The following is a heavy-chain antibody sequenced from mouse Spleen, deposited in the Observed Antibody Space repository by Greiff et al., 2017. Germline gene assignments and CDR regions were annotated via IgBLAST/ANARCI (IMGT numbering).Heavy chain of an antibody. CDR2: IRLKSNNYAT. D-gene: IGHD2-3*01. CDR1: GFTFSNYW. V-gene: IGHV6-6*02. CDR3: TRRDDGYYGYAMDY. Sequence: EVQLVESGGGLVQPGGSMKLSCVASGFTFSNYWMNWVRQSPEKGLEWVAEIRLKSNNYATHYAESVKGRFTISRDDSKSSVYLQMNNLRAEDTGIYYCTRRDDGYYGYAMDYWGQGTSVTVSS. J-gene: IGHJ4*01.